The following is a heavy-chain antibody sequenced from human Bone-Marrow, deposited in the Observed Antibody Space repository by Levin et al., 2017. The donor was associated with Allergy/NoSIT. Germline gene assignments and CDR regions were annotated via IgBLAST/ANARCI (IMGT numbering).Heavy chain of an antibody. D-gene: IGHD1-14*01. CDR1: GVIFGDSW. Sequence: GESLKISCAASGVIFGDSWMSWVRQAPGKGLEWVANIRKDGGEIYYGHSVRGRFTVSRDNAKNSLYLQMNSLRAEDTAVYYCARFPLVPEFDYWGQGAPVTVSS. V-gene: IGHV3-7*01. CDR2: IRKDGGEI. J-gene: IGHJ4*02. CDR3: ARFPLVPEFDY.